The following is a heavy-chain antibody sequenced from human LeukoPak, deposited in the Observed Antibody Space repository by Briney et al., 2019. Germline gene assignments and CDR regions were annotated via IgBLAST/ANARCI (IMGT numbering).Heavy chain of an antibody. D-gene: IGHD6-13*01. CDR2: INHSGST. V-gene: IGHV4-34*01. Sequence: SETLSLTCAVYGGSFSGYYWSWIRQPLGKGLEWIGEINHSGSTNYNPSLKSRVTISVDTSKNQFSLKLSSVTAADTAVYYCAGPYSSSPGNDYYYYGMDVWGQGTTVTVSS. J-gene: IGHJ6*02. CDR3: AGPYSSSPGNDYYYYGMDV. CDR1: GGSFSGYY.